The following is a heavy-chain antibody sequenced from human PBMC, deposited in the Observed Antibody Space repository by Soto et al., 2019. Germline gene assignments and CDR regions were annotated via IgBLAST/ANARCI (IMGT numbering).Heavy chain of an antibody. CDR3: ATDIGAAGREDYYYYGMDV. Sequence: ASVKVSCKASGYTFTSYYMHWVRQAPGQGLEWMGIINPSGGSTSYAQKFQGRVTMTRDTSTSTVYMELSSLRSEDTAVYYCATDIGAAGREDYYYYGMDVWGQGTTVTVSS. V-gene: IGHV1-46*01. D-gene: IGHD6-13*01. CDR1: GYTFTSYY. CDR2: INPSGGST. J-gene: IGHJ6*02.